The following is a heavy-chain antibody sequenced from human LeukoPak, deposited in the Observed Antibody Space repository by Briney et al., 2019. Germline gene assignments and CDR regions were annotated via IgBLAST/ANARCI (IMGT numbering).Heavy chain of an antibody. CDR3: ARSGSRGRSYDDAFDI. Sequence: WASVKVSCKASGYTFIDYYIHWVRQAPGQGLEWLGWINPNSGGTNYAQKVQGRVNLIRETSINTAYMELSRLTSDDTALYYCARSGSRGRSYDDAFDIWGQGTMVTASS. D-gene: IGHD3-16*01. CDR1: GYTFIDYY. J-gene: IGHJ3*02. CDR2: INPNSGGT. V-gene: IGHV1-2*02.